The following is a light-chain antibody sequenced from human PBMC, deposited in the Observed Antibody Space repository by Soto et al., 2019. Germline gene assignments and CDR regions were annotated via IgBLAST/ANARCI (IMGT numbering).Light chain of an antibody. V-gene: IGKV1-39*01. Sequence: DIQMTQSPSFLSASVGDRVTITCRASQSISTYLNWYQQKPGKAPDLLIYATSSLQSGVPSSFSGSGSGTEFTLTISSLQPEDFATYYCQQSSSLPPQYSFGQGTKLEI. CDR3: QQSSSLPPQYS. CDR2: ATS. CDR1: QSISTY. J-gene: IGKJ2*03.